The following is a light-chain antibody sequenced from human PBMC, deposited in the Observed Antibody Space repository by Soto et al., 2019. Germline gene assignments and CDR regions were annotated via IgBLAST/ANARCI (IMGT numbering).Light chain of an antibody. V-gene: IGKV3-15*01. CDR2: GAS. Sequence: EIVMTQSPATLSVSPGERATLSCRASQSVSSNLAWYQQKPGQAPRLLIYGASTRATGIPARFSGSGSGTEFTLPISSLQSEDFVVYYCRQYNNWPPITFGQGTRLEIK. CDR1: QSVSSN. J-gene: IGKJ5*01. CDR3: RQYNNWPPIT.